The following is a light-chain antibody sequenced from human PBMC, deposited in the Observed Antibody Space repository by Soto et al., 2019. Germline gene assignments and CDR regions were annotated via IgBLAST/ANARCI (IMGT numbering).Light chain of an antibody. CDR2: DVS. Sequence: QSALTQPASVSGSPGQSITISCTGTSSYVGGYNYVSWYQHHPGKAPKLMIYDVSNRPSGVSIRFSGSKSDNTASLTISGLQPEDEADYHCSSYTTSNTRQIVFGTGTKLTVL. J-gene: IGLJ1*01. CDR1: SSYVGGYNY. CDR3: SSYTTSNTRQIV. V-gene: IGLV2-14*03.